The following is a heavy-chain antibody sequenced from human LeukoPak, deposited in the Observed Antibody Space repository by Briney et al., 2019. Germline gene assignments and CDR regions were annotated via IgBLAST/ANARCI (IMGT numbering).Heavy chain of an antibody. CDR2: INSAGSST. D-gene: IGHD2-15*01. CDR1: GFTFSSYW. Sequence: GGSLRLSCAASGFTFSSYWMHWVRQLPGKGLVWVSRINSAGSSTSYADSVKGRFTISRDNAKNTLYLQMNSLRAEDTAVCFCAAPSVVAAFQRWGQGTLVTVSS. V-gene: IGHV3-74*01. J-gene: IGHJ1*01. CDR3: AAPSVVAAFQR.